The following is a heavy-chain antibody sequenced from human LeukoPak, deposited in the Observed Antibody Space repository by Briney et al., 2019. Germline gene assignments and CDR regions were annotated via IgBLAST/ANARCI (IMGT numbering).Heavy chain of an antibody. Sequence: SETLSLTCTVSGGSISSVSYYWSWILQPAGKGLEWIGRIYTSGSTNYNPSLKSRVTISVDTSKNQFSLKLSSVTAADTAVYYCARGVSYGPHLMGYWGQGTLVTVSS. CDR3: ARGVSYGPHLMGY. V-gene: IGHV4-61*02. J-gene: IGHJ4*02. CDR1: GGSISSVSYY. CDR2: IYTSGST. D-gene: IGHD5-18*01.